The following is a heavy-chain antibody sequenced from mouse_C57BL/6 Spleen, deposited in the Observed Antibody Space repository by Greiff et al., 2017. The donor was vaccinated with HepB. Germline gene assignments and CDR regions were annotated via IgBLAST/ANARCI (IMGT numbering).Heavy chain of an antibody. CDR2: IYPGDGDT. V-gene: IGHV1-82*01. Sequence: QVQLKESGPELVKPGASVKISCKASGYAFSSSWMNWVKQRPGKGLEWIGRIYPGDGDTNYNGKFKGKATLTADKSSSTAYMQLSSLTSEDSAVYFCARWGGSEAMDYWGQGTSVTVSS. CDR3: ARWGGSEAMDY. CDR1: GYAFSSSW. J-gene: IGHJ4*01.